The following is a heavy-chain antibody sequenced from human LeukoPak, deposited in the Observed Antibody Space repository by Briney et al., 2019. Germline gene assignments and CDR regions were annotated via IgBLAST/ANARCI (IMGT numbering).Heavy chain of an antibody. V-gene: IGHV3-30*04. CDR1: GVTFSSYA. Sequence: PGGSLRLSCAAPGVTFSSYAMHWVRQAPGKGLEWVGMISYDGSNKFYGDCEKGGVTISRDTSKNSLFLHMNSLSPEHTAVYYCARDYGSGLTNGYYLDYWGQGTLVTVSS. J-gene: IGHJ4*02. D-gene: IGHD3-10*01. CDR2: ISYDGSNK. CDR3: ARDYGSGLTNGYYLDY.